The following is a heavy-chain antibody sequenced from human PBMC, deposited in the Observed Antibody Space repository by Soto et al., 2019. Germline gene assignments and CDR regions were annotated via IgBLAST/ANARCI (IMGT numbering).Heavy chain of an antibody. V-gene: IGHV1-69*12. J-gene: IGHJ4*02. CDR3: ASGIQLWLRRINNGYSG. D-gene: IGHD5-18*01. Sequence: QVQLVQSGAEVKKPESSVKVSCKAPGGTFSTYAISWVRQAPGQGLEWMGGIIPMFGTANYAQRFQDRVTITADESTNTVYLELSSLTSEDTPVYFCASGIQLWLRRINNGYSGWGQGTLVTVSS. CDR2: IIPMFGTA. CDR1: GGTFSTYA.